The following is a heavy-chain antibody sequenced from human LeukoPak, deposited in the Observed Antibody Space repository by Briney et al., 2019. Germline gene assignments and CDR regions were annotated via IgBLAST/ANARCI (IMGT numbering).Heavy chain of an antibody. Sequence: SQTLSPSCTVSGGSISSYYWSWIRQPPGDGLEWVGYIYYNGSTNYNPSLKSRDTISVDTSKNQFSLKLSSVTAVDTAVYYCARGMSEWWYFDLWGRGTLVTVSS. V-gene: IGHV4-59*01. CDR3: ARGMSEWWYFDL. J-gene: IGHJ2*01. CDR2: IYYNGST. D-gene: IGHD3-3*01. CDR1: GGSISSYY.